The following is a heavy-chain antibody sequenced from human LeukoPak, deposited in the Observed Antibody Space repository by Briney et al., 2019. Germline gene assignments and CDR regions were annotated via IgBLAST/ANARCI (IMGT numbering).Heavy chain of an antibody. D-gene: IGHD2-8*01. CDR2: IIPIFGTA. CDR3: ARDGGDCTNGVCFDY. V-gene: IGHV1-69*06. J-gene: IGHJ4*02. CDR1: GGTFSSYA. Sequence: GASVKVSCKASGGTFSSYAISWVRQAPGQGLEWMGGIIPIFGTANYAQKFQGRVTITADKSTSTAHMELSSLRSEDTAVYYCARDGGDCTNGVCFDYWGQGTLVTVSS.